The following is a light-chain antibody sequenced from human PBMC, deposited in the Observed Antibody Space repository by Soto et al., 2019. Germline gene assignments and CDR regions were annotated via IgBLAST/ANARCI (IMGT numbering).Light chain of an antibody. Sequence: DFLMTQSPSTLSASVGDRVTITCRASQSISDRLAWYQQKPGNAPKLLIYKASSIQSGVPSTFSGSGSGTEFTPTIISLQPDDFAMYYCQQYNSYRWTFGQGTKVEIK. CDR3: QQYNSYRWT. CDR1: QSISDR. CDR2: KAS. J-gene: IGKJ1*01. V-gene: IGKV1-5*03.